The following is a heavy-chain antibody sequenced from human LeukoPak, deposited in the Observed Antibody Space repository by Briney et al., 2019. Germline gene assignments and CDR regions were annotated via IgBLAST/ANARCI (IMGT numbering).Heavy chain of an antibody. CDR2: INHSGST. D-gene: IGHD6-6*01. V-gene: IGHV4-34*01. CDR3: ARRVEYSSSPFDY. Sequence: SSETLSLTCAVYGGSFSGYYWSWIRQPPGKGLEWIGEINHSGSTNYNPSLKSRVTISVDTSKNQFSLKLSSVTAADTAVYYCARRVEYSSSPFDYWGQGTLVTVSS. J-gene: IGHJ4*02. CDR1: GGSFSGYY.